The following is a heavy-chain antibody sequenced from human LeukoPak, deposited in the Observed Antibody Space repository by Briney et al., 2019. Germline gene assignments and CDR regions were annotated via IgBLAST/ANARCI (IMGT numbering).Heavy chain of an antibody. V-gene: IGHV1-18*01. J-gene: IGHJ4*02. CDR2: ISAQHGQT. D-gene: IGHD1-26*01. Sequence: ASVKVSCKTSGYSENFYGITWVRQVAGQGLEWMGWISAQHGQTEYAPNSQDRVTMTTDTYTNTAYMELRSLRSDDTAVYYCARLKRGVEATHFDYWGQGTLVTVSS. CDR1: GYSENFYG. CDR3: ARLKRGVEATHFDY.